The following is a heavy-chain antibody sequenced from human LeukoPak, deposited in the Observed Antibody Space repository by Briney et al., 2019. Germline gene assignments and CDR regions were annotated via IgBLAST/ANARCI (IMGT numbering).Heavy chain of an antibody. CDR1: GFTFTTYP. J-gene: IGHJ4*02. Sequence: GGSLRLSCAASGFTFTTYPMHWVRQAPGKGLEWVAVISYDGSNKYNADSVKGRFTISRDNSKSTLHLQMNSLRAEDTAVYYCASTGYGVRDYWGQGTLVTVSS. D-gene: IGHD4-17*01. V-gene: IGHV3-30-3*01. CDR2: ISYDGSNK. CDR3: ASTGYGVRDY.